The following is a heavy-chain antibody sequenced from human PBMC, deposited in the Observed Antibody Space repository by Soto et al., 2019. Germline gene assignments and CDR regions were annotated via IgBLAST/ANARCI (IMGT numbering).Heavy chain of an antibody. V-gene: IGHV4-38-2*01. D-gene: IGHD6-6*01. Sequence: SLTCAVSGYSISSGYYWGWIRQPPGKGLEWIGSIYHSGSTYYNPSLKSRVTISVDTSKNQFSLKLSSVTAADTAVYYCARGRVEYNLNAFDIWGQGTMVTVSS. CDR3: ARGRVEYNLNAFDI. CDR2: IYHSGST. J-gene: IGHJ3*02. CDR1: GYSISSGYY.